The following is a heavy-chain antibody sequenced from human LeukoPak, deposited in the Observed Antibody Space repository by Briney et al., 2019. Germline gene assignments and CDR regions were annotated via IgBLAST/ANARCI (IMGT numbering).Heavy chain of an antibody. D-gene: IGHD2-8*01. CDR2: ISGSGGST. CDR3: AKDRSCTNDICHGDFDY. V-gene: IGHV3-23*01. CDR1: GFTFSSYA. Sequence: GGSLRLSCAASGFTFSSYAVSWVRQAPGKGLEWVSSISGSGGSTYSADSVKGRSTISRDNSKNTLYLQMNSLRAEDTALYYCAKDRSCTNDICHGDFDYWGQGTLVTVSS. J-gene: IGHJ4*02.